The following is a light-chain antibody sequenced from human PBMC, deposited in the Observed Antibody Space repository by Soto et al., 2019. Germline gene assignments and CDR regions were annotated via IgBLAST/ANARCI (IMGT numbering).Light chain of an antibody. CDR2: EGS. V-gene: IGKV1-5*03. CDR3: QQYKTYSRT. J-gene: IGKJ1*01. CDR1: QSINTW. Sequence: DIQMTQSPSTLSASVGDRVTITCRASQSINTWLAWYQQKPGEAPKLLIYEGSTLERGVPSMFSGSGSGTEFTLTISSLQPGDFATFYCQQYKTYSRTFGQGNKVEVK.